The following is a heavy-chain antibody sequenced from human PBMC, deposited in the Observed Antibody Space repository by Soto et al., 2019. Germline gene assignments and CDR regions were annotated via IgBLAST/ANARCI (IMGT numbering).Heavy chain of an antibody. D-gene: IGHD2-15*01. CDR2: INPNSGGT. J-gene: IGHJ4*02. Sequence: GASVKVSCKASGYTFTGYYLHWVRQAPGQGLEWMGWINPNSGGTNYAQKFQGWVTMTRDTSISTAYMELSRLRSDDTAVYYCARGLGDCSGGSCYIPTFDYWGQGTLVTVSS. CDR1: GYTFTGYY. V-gene: IGHV1-2*04. CDR3: ARGLGDCSGGSCYIPTFDY.